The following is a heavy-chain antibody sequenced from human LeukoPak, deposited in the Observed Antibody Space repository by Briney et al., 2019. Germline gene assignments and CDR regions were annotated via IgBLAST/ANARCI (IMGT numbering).Heavy chain of an antibody. D-gene: IGHD3-22*01. CDR2: IKQDGSEK. Sequence: GGSLRLSCAASGFTFSSYWMSWVRQAPGKGLEWVANIKQDGSEKYYVDSVKGRFTISRDNAKNSLYLQMSSLRAEDTAVYYCAREMSYYDSSGYHDAFDIWGQGTMVTVSS. CDR1: GFTFSSYW. CDR3: AREMSYYDSSGYHDAFDI. J-gene: IGHJ3*02. V-gene: IGHV3-7*01.